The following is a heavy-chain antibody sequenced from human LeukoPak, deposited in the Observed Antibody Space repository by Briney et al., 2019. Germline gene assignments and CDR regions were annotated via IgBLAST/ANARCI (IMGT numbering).Heavy chain of an antibody. J-gene: IGHJ6*02. Sequence: SETLSLTCTVSGGSISSYYWSWIRQPPGQGLEWIGSISYTGTTYYNPSLNSRVTISVDTSKSQFSLKLGSVTAADTALYYCAALSGWRSNSDLDVWGQGTTVTVSS. D-gene: IGHD6-19*01. CDR3: AALSGWRSNSDLDV. CDR1: GGSISSYY. CDR2: ISYTGTT. V-gene: IGHV4-59*05.